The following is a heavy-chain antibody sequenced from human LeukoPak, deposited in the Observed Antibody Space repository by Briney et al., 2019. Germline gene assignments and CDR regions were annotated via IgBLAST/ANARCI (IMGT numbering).Heavy chain of an antibody. CDR1: GSSISSYY. D-gene: IGHD1-1*01. Sequence: SETLSLTCTVSGSSISSYYWSWIRQPAGKGLEWIGRIYTSGSTNYNPSLKSRVTMSVDTSKNQFSLKLSSVTAADTAVYYCARDRWNDAYNGMDVWGQGTTVTVSS. V-gene: IGHV4-4*07. J-gene: IGHJ6*02. CDR3: ARDRWNDAYNGMDV. CDR2: IYTSGST.